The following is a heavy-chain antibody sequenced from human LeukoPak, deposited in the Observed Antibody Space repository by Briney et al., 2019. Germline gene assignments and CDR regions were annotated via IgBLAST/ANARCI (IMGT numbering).Heavy chain of an antibody. J-gene: IGHJ6*03. D-gene: IGHD3-10*01. V-gene: IGHV3-21*01. CDR1: GFTFRSYS. CDR2: ISSSSSYI. CDR3: AREDYSGSYYGYYYYYYMDL. Sequence: PGGSLRLSCAASGFTFRSYSMNWVRQAPGKGLEWVSSISSSSSYIYYADSVKGRFTISRDNAKNSLYLQMNSLRAEDTAVYYCAREDYSGSYYGYYYYYYMDLWGKGTTVTVSS.